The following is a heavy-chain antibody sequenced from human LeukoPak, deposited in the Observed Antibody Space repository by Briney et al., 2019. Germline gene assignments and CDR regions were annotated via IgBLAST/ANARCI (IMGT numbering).Heavy chain of an antibody. Sequence: GGSLRLSCAASGFTFSNYWMHWVRQAPGKGPVWVSRINSDGNITTYADSVKGRFSISRDNAKNALYLQMNSLRAEDTALYYCVRELSGGSSRHFDYWGQGTLVTVSS. D-gene: IGHD2-15*01. CDR2: INSDGNIT. J-gene: IGHJ4*02. CDR1: GFTFSNYW. CDR3: VRELSGGSSRHFDY. V-gene: IGHV3-74*01.